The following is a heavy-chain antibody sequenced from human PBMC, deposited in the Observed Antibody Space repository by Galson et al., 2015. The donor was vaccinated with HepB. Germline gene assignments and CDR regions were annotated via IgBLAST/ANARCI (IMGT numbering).Heavy chain of an antibody. CDR3: ARKTLYNWNDGWFDP. J-gene: IGHJ5*02. Sequence: CAISGDSVSSKSATWNWIRRSPSRGLEWLGRTYSRSKWYYDYAVSVKSRISINPDTSKNQFSLHLKSVTPEDTAVYYCARKTLYNWNDGWFDPWGQGTLVTVSS. V-gene: IGHV6-1*01. CDR1: GDSVSSKSAT. CDR2: TYSRSKWYY. D-gene: IGHD1-1*01.